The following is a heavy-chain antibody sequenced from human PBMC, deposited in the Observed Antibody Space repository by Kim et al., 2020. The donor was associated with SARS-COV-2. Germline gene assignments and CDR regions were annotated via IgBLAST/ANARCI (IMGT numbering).Heavy chain of an antibody. J-gene: IGHJ4*02. Sequence: SETLSLTCTVSGGSISSYYWSWIRQPPGKGLEWIGYIYYSGSTNYNPSLKSRVTISVDTSKNQFSLKLSSVTAADTAVYYCARGTQGGAARRSFLFDYWGQGTLVTVSS. CDR2: IYYSGST. V-gene: IGHV4-59*01. D-gene: IGHD6-6*01. CDR1: GGSISSYY. CDR3: ARGTQGGAARRSFLFDY.